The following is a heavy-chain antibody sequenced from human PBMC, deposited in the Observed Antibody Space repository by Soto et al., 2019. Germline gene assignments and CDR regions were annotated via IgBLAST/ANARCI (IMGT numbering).Heavy chain of an antibody. V-gene: IGHV3-33*01. CDR2: IWYDGSNK. CDR3: ARGNFPWNLFDY. J-gene: IGHJ4*02. D-gene: IGHD1-1*01. CDR1: GFTFSSYG. Sequence: VQLVESGGGLVKPGGSLRLSCAASGFTFSSYGMHWVRQAPGKGLEWVAVIWYDGSNKYYADSVKGRFTISRDNSKNTLYLQMNSLRAEDTAVYYCARGNFPWNLFDYWGQGTLVTVSS.